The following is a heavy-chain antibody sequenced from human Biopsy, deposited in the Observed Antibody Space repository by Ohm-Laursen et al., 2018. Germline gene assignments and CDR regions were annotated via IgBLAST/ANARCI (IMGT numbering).Heavy chain of an antibody. CDR2: IDYRGST. Sequence: TLSLTCSVSGGSFSTYYWTWIRQPPGKGLEWIACIDYRGSTNYNPSLKSRLTMSVDTSKNQFSLKLTSVTAADTAVYYCARDRIAYCTATSCDNFGLDVWGQGTTVTVSS. D-gene: IGHD2-8*02. V-gene: IGHV4-59*01. CDR1: GGSFSTYY. J-gene: IGHJ6*02. CDR3: ARDRIAYCTATSCDNFGLDV.